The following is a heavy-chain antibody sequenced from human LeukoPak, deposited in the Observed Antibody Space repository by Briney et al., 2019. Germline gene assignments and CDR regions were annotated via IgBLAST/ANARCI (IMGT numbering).Heavy chain of an antibody. CDR2: ISYDGTNK. CDR1: GFTFRDYA. J-gene: IGHJ4*02. CDR3: ARDLPAAGAGYLDY. D-gene: IGHD6-13*01. V-gene: IGHV3-30*09. Sequence: GGSLRLSCAASGFTFRDYAMHWVRQAPGKGLEWVAVISYDGTNKYYADSVKGRFAISRDNSKNTLYLQMSSLTPEDTAVYYCARDLPAAGAGYLDYWGQGTLVTVSS.